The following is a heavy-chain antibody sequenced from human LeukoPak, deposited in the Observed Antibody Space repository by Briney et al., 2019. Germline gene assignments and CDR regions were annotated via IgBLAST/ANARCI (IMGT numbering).Heavy chain of an antibody. CDR2: INHSGST. CDR3: ARNKMVGGYSYGHYYYYYYMDV. D-gene: IGHD5-18*01. CDR1: GGSFSGYY. V-gene: IGHV4-34*01. J-gene: IGHJ6*03. Sequence: SETLSLTCAVYGGSFSGYYWSWIRQPPGKGLEWIGEINHSGSTNYNPSLKSRVTISVDTSKNQFSLKLSSVTAADTAVYYCARNKMVGGYSYGHYYYYYYMDVWGKGTTVTVSS.